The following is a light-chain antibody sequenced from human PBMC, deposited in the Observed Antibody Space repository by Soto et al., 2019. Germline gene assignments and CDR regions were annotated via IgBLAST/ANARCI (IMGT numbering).Light chain of an antibody. CDR3: QVWDSSSDHTYV. Sequence: SYELTQPLSVSVAPGQTARITSGGKNVGSKSGHWYQQKPGQAPVLVVYDDSDRPSGIPERFSGSNSGNTATLTISRVEAGDEADYYCQVWDSSSDHTYVFGTGPKVTVL. CDR2: DDS. V-gene: IGLV3-21*02. J-gene: IGLJ1*01. CDR1: NVGSKS.